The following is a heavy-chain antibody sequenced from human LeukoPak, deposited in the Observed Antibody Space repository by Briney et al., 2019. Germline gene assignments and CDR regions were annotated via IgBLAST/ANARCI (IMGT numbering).Heavy chain of an antibody. CDR1: GASISTNY. Sequence: PSETLSLTCTVSGASISTNYWSWIRQPPGKGLEWIGSIYYSGSTYYNPSLKSRVTISVDTSKNQFSLKLSSVTAADTAVYYCARVGVSGYYYDSSGYCDYWGQGTLVTVSS. J-gene: IGHJ4*02. CDR3: ARVGVSGYYYDSSGYCDY. D-gene: IGHD3-22*01. V-gene: IGHV4-59*12. CDR2: IYYSGST.